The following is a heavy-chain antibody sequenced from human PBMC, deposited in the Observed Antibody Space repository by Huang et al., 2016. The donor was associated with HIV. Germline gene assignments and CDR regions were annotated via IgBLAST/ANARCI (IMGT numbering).Heavy chain of an antibody. Sequence: QVHLVQSGAEVRKPGASVNVSCKASGYTFTGHYMHWVRQAPGQGLEWVGWINPDSGGTKYAQKFQGRVTMTQDTSTSTAYMELSRLRSDDTAVYYCAKSWGYSYGYFYFDYWGQGTLVTVSS. CDR1: GYTFTGHY. CDR3: AKSWGYSYGYFYFDY. CDR2: INPDSGGT. V-gene: IGHV1-2*02. D-gene: IGHD5-18*01. J-gene: IGHJ4*02.